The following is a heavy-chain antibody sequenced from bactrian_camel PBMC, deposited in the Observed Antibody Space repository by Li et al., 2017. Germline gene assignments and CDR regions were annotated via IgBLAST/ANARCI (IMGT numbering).Heavy chain of an antibody. D-gene: IGHD5*01. CDR3: TKEHDSGVEGHFAY. J-gene: IGHJ6*01. V-gene: IGHV3S26*01. Sequence: HVQLVESGGGLVQPGGSLRLSCAISGTPSPGYCVGWFRQAPGKEREGVAAIDSDGIASYADSVKGRFTVSRDNAKNTLYLQLNSLKTEDTAMYYCTKEHDSGVEGHFAYWGQ. CDR1: GTPSPGYC. CDR2: IDSDGIA.